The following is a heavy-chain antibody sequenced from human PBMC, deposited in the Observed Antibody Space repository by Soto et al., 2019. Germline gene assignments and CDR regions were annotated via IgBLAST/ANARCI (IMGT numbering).Heavy chain of an antibody. Sequence: ASVKVSCKASGYTFTSYDINWVRQATGQGLEWMGWMNPNSGNTGYAQKFQGRVTMTRNTSISTAYMELSSLRSEDTAVYYCAGAYCSSTSCRPPQFDPWGQGTLVTVSS. CDR1: GYTFTSYD. D-gene: IGHD2-2*01. CDR2: MNPNSGNT. CDR3: AGAYCSSTSCRPPQFDP. J-gene: IGHJ5*02. V-gene: IGHV1-8*01.